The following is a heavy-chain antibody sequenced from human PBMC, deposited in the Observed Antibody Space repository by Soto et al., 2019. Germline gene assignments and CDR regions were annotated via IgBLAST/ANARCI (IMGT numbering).Heavy chain of an antibody. CDR3: ARGGRFLNPSDAFDI. V-gene: IGHV3-53*04. CDR1: GFTVSSYH. J-gene: IGHJ3*02. CDR2: INSGDIT. D-gene: IGHD3-3*01. Sequence: EVQLVESGGAWVQPGGSLRLSCVASGFTVSSYHMNWVRQAPGKGLEWVSVINSGDITYYADSVKGRFTMSRQNSKNTLYLQMNSLRPDNTAVYYCARGGRFLNPSDAFDIWGQGTMGTVSS.